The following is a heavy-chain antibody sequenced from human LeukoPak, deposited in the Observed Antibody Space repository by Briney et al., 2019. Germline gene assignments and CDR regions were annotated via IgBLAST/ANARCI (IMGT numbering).Heavy chain of an antibody. V-gene: IGHV3-23*01. D-gene: IGHD4/OR15-4a*01. J-gene: IGHJ4*02. Sequence: GGSLRLSGGGSGFTFYHYPISGVRQTPGKGLEWVSAIIGVTDITYYADSVKGRFTISRDNSRNTLFLEMSSLRAEDTAIYYCALNYGANLRPPFDAWGPGTLVTVSS. CDR2: IIGVTDIT. CDR3: ALNYGANLRPPFDA. CDR1: GFTFYHYP.